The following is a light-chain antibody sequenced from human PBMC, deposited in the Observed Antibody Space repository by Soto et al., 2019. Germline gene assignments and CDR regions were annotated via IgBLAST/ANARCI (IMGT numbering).Light chain of an antibody. CDR1: QSVRDN. CDR2: RAS. V-gene: IGKV3-15*01. Sequence: ILLTQSPGALAVSPGEVATLSCRASQSVRDNLAWYQQKPGQAPRLLIYRASIRATGVPARFSGSGSGTEFTLTISGLQSEDVSIYFCQQYNFWPHSFGQGTKVDIK. J-gene: IGKJ2*01. CDR3: QQYNFWPHS.